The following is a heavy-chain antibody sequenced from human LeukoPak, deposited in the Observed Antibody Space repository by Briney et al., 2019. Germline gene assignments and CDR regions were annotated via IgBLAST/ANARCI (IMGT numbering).Heavy chain of an antibody. V-gene: IGHV3-23*01. CDR3: ARARTYYGSGSPYFDY. Sequence: GGSLRLSCAASGFTFSSYAMSWVRQAPGKGLEWVSAISGSGGSTYYADSVKGRFTISRDNSKNTLYLQMKSLRAEDTAVYYCARARTYYGSGSPYFDYWGQGTLVTVSS. J-gene: IGHJ4*02. CDR1: GFTFSSYA. CDR2: ISGSGGST. D-gene: IGHD3-10*01.